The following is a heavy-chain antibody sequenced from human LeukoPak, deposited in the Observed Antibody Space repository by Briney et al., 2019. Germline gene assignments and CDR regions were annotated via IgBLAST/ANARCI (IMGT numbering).Heavy chain of an antibody. CDR2: INPNSGGT. V-gene: IGHV1-2*02. J-gene: IGHJ5*02. CDR1: GYTFTGYY. CDR3: ARVMIVARDWFDP. Sequence: APVKVSCKASGYTFTGYYMHWVRQAPGQGLEWMGWINPNSGGTNYAQKFQGRVTMTRDTSISTAYMELSRLRSDDTAVYYCARVMIVARDWFDPWGQGTLVTVSS. D-gene: IGHD3-22*01.